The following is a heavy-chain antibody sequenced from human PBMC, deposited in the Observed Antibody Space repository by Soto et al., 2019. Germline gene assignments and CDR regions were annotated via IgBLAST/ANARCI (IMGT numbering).Heavy chain of an antibody. CDR3: AKEPLGYSSSPPHYYYGMDV. D-gene: IGHD6-13*01. Sequence: EVQLLESGGGLVQPGGSLRLSCAASGFTFSSYAMSWVRQAPGKGLEWVSAISGSGGSTYYADSVKGRFTISRDNSKNTLYLQMNSLRAEDTAVYYCAKEPLGYSSSPPHYYYGMDVWGQGTTVTVSS. CDR2: ISGSGGST. V-gene: IGHV3-23*01. J-gene: IGHJ6*02. CDR1: GFTFSSYA.